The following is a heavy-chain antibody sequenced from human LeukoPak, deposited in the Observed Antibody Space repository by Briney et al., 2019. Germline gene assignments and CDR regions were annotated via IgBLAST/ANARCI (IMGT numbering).Heavy chain of an antibody. CDR2: INPNSGGT. CDR3: ARVVAVTGTPVYYMDV. D-gene: IGHD6-19*01. Sequence: ASVTVSCKASGYMFTGYYMHWVRQAPGQGLEWMGWINPNSGGTNYAQKFQGRVTMTRDTSISTAYMDLNRLRSDDTAVYYCARVVAVTGTPVYYMDVWGKGTTVTVSS. J-gene: IGHJ6*03. CDR1: GYMFTGYY. V-gene: IGHV1-2*02.